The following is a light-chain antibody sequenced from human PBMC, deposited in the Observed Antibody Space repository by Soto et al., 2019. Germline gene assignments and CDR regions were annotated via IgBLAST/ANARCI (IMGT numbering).Light chain of an antibody. V-gene: IGKV1-39*01. CDR3: HQTYNTPRT. Sequence: DIQLTQSPSSLSASVGDRVTITCRASQSISNYLNWYQQKPGKAPKVLIYSASGLQSGVPSRFSGSGSGTNFTLTISSLQPEDFATYYCHQTYNTPRTFGQGTKVEIK. CDR1: QSISNY. J-gene: IGKJ1*01. CDR2: SAS.